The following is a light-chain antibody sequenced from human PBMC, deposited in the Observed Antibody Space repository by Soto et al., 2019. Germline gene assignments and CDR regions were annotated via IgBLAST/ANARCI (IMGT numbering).Light chain of an antibody. CDR3: QQYDNWPHT. J-gene: IGKJ2*01. CDR2: GAS. CDR1: QNLSRN. Sequence: VMTQTPATLSVSPGERATLSCRASQNLSRNLDLYQQQPGQAPRLRIYGASTRATGIPARFSGSGSGTELTLTISSLQSEDFAVYYCQQYDNWPHTFGQGTKLEIK. V-gene: IGKV3-15*01.